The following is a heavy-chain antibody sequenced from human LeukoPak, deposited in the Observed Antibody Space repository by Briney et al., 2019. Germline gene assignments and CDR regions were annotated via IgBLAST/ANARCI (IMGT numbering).Heavy chain of an antibody. CDR2: ISAGGGST. Sequence: GGSLRLSCAASGFTFSSYGMSWVRQAPGKGLEWVSAISAGGGSTHYADSVKGRFTISRDNSKNTLYLQMNSLRAEDTAVYYCATLYSDAFDIWGQGTMVTVSS. CDR1: GFTFSSYG. D-gene: IGHD6-13*01. CDR3: ATLYSDAFDI. V-gene: IGHV3-23*01. J-gene: IGHJ3*02.